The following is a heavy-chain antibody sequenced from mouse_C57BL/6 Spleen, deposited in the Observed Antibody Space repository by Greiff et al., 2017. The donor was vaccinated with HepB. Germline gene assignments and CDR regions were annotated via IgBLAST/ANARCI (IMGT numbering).Heavy chain of an antibody. D-gene: IGHD1-1*01. V-gene: IGHV1-61*01. Sequence: VQLQQSGAELVRPGSSVKLSCKASGYTFTSYWMDWVKQRPGQGLEWIGNIYPSDSETHYNQKFKDKATLTVDKSSSTAYMQLSSLTSEDSAVYYCARKSRRLYYFDYWGQGTTLTVSS. J-gene: IGHJ2*01. CDR3: ARKSRRLYYFDY. CDR2: IYPSDSET. CDR1: GYTFTSYW.